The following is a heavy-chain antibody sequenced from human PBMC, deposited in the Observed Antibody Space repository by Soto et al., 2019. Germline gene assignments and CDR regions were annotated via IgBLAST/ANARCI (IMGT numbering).Heavy chain of an antibody. Sequence: TGPSLRPSSAAPGFSFNIHEMNWLLQAPGKGLEWISYIGTSRITKYYADYVQGRFTISRDNTKNSVYLEMNSLRGDDTGIYYCARAGGSRAFDGPYFDSWGQET. CDR1: GFSFNIHE. CDR2: IGTSRITK. J-gene: IGHJ4*02. D-gene: IGHD3-9*01. CDR3: ARAGGSRAFDGPYFDS. V-gene: IGHV3-48*03.